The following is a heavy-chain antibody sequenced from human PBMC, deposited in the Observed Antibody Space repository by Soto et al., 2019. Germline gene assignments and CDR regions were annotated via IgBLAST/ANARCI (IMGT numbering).Heavy chain of an antibody. D-gene: IGHD3-3*01. CDR3: ARGHYDFWSGYPYLNWFDP. Sequence: VQLQESGPGLVKPSGTLSLTCAVSSGSISSSNWWSWVRQPPGKGLEWIGEIYHSGSTNYNPSLKSRVTISVDKSKNQFSLKLSSVTAAYTAVYYCARGHYDFWSGYPYLNWFDPWGQGTLVTVSS. V-gene: IGHV4-4*02. J-gene: IGHJ5*02. CDR2: IYHSGST. CDR1: SGSISSSNW.